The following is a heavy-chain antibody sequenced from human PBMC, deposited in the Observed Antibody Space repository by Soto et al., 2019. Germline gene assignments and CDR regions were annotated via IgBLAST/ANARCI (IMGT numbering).Heavy chain of an antibody. V-gene: IGHV4-34*01. CDR3: PRGRGSSYYYYGMDV. CDR2: INHSGNT. J-gene: IGHJ6*02. Sequence: PSETLSLTCAVNGGSFSGYFWTFIRQPPGKGLEWIGDINHSGNTNDRPSLKSRVTMSVDTSKNQFSLKLRSVTAADTAVYYCPRGRGSSYYYYGMDVWGQGATVTVSS. CDR1: GGSFSGYF. D-gene: IGHD6-6*01.